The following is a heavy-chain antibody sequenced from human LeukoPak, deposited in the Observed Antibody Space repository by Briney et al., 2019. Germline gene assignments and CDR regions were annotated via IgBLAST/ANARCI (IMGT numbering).Heavy chain of an antibody. CDR3: AMGITMSY. CDR1: GGSFRGYY. Sequence: SETLSLTCAVYGGSFRGYYWSCIRQPPGKGLEWIGEINDSGSTNYNPSLKSRLTISVDTAKNQFSLKLSSVTAADTAVYYCAMGITMSYWGQGTLVTVSS. V-gene: IGHV4-34*01. D-gene: IGHD3-22*01. CDR2: INDSGST. J-gene: IGHJ4*02.